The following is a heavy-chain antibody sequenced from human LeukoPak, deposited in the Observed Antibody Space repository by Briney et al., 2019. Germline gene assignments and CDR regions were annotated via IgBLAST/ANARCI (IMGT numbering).Heavy chain of an antibody. CDR2: ISGSGSTM. J-gene: IGHJ4*02. CDR3: AREAILVVIRSSFFDY. CDR1: GFTFSSYE. D-gene: IGHD3-22*01. V-gene: IGHV3-48*03. Sequence: PGGSLRLSCAVSGFTFSSYEMNWVRQAPGKGLEWLSYISGSGSTMYYADSVKGRFTISRDNAKNSLYLQMNSLRAEDTAVYYCAREAILVVIRSSFFDYWGQGTLVTVSS.